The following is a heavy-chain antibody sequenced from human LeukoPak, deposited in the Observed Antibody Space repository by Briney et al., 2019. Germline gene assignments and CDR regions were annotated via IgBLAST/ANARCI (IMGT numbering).Heavy chain of an antibody. V-gene: IGHV3-33*01. CDR1: GFTFSSYG. J-gene: IGHJ6*02. CDR3: ARNTITGRSYYYGMDV. D-gene: IGHD1-20*01. Sequence: GGSLRLSCAASGFTFSSYGMHWVRQAPGKGLEWVAVIWYDGSNKYYADSVKGRFTISRDNSKNTLYLQMNSLRAEDTAVYYCARNTITGRSYYYGMDVWGQGTTVTVSS. CDR2: IWYDGSNK.